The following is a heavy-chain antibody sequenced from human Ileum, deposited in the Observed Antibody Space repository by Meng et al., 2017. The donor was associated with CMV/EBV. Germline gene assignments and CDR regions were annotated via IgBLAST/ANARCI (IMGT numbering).Heavy chain of an antibody. V-gene: IGHV3-53*01. Sequence: GESLKISCAASGFTVSSNYMSWVRQAPGKGLEWVSVIYNGGSTYYADSVKGRFTISRDNSKNTLYLQMNSLRAEDTAVYYCARDGYSSSRDYYYYGMDVWGQGTTVTVSS. J-gene: IGHJ6*02. D-gene: IGHD6-13*01. CDR1: GFTVSSNY. CDR3: ARDGYSSSRDYYYYGMDV. CDR2: IYNGGST.